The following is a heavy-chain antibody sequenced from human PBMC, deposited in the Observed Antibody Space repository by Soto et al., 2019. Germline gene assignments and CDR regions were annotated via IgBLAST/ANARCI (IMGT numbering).Heavy chain of an antibody. CDR3: AREGYSSGFDPFDF. Sequence: QVQLEQSGDAVKKPGASVKVSCKASGYNFRNFGITWVRQASGLGHEWLGWISGYNGRTSSARNFRDRVVLTTDTATNTAYMELRSLTSDDTAIYYCAREGYSSGFDPFDFWGQGTKVTVSS. CDR1: GYNFRNFG. CDR2: ISGYNGRT. D-gene: IGHD5-18*01. J-gene: IGHJ3*01. V-gene: IGHV1-18*01.